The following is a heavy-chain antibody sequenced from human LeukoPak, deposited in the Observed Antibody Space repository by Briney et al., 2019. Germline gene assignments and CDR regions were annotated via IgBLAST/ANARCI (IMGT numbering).Heavy chain of an antibody. Sequence: AASVKVSCKASGYTFTSYDINWVRQATGQGLEWMGWMNPNSGNTGYAQKFQGRVTITRNTSISTAYMELSSLRSEDTAVYYCARSRSTVRGVRSVWFDPWGQGTLVTVSS. V-gene: IGHV1-8*03. CDR2: MNPNSGNT. D-gene: IGHD3-10*01. CDR1: GYTFTSYD. J-gene: IGHJ5*02. CDR3: ARSRSTVRGVRSVWFDP.